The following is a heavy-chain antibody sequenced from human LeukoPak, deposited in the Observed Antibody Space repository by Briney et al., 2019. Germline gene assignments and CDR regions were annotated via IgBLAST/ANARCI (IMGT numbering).Heavy chain of an antibody. CDR2: IYTSGST. V-gene: IGHV4-4*07. CDR1: GGSISSYY. Sequence: SETLPLTCTVSGGSISSYYWSWIRQPAGKELEWVGRIYTSGSTNYNPSLKSRVTMSVDTSKNQFSLKLSSVTAADTAVYYCARIKESSSGWTHNWFDPWGQGTLVTVSS. J-gene: IGHJ5*02. CDR3: ARIKESSSGWTHNWFDP. D-gene: IGHD6-19*01.